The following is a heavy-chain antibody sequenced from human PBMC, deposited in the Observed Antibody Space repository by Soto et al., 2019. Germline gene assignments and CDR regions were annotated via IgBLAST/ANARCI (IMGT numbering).Heavy chain of an antibody. CDR2: IYYSGST. D-gene: IGHD6-6*01. CDR1: GGSISSYY. J-gene: IGHJ4*02. V-gene: IGHV4-59*01. Sequence: SETLSLTCTVSGGSISSYYWSWIRQPPGKGLEWIGYIYYSGSTNYNPSLKSRVTISVDTSKNQFSLKLSSVTAADTAVYYCARDLSPLAARLHYFDYWGQGTLVTVSS. CDR3: ARDLSPLAARLHYFDY.